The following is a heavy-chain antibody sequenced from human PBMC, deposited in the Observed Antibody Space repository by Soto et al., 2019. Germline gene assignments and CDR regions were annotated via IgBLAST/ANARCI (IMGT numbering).Heavy chain of an antibody. V-gene: IGHV1-18*01. CDR3: ARLREDDILTGYYMNFDY. CDR1: GYTFTSYG. J-gene: IGHJ4*02. CDR2: ISAYNGNT. Sequence: ASVKVSCKASGYTFTSYGISRVRQAPGQGLEWMGWISAYNGNTNYAQKLQGRVTMTTDTSTSTAYMELRSLRSDDTAVYYCARLREDDILTGYYMNFDYWGQGTLVTVSS. D-gene: IGHD3-9*01.